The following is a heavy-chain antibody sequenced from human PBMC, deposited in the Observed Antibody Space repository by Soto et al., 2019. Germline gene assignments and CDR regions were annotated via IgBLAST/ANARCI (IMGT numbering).Heavy chain of an antibody. D-gene: IGHD4-17*01. CDR1: GSSISPFY. V-gene: IGHV4-59*01. CDR3: TRVGGYYGDYPNFDY. CDR2: IYYTGST. J-gene: IGHJ4*02. Sequence: SETLSLTSTLSGSSISPFYCSWIRQPPGKGLEWIGYIYYTGSTKYNPSLKGRVTLSLGTSRNQLSLKLSSVTAADTAVYYCTRVGGYYGDYPNFDYWGPGTLVTVSS.